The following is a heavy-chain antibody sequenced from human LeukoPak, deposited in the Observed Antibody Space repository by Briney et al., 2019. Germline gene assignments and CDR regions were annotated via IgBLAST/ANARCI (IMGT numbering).Heavy chain of an antibody. CDR2: IKQDGSEK. V-gene: IGHV3-7*01. Sequence: GGSLRLACAASGFTFSSYWMSWVGQAPGKGLEWVANIKQDGSEKYYVDSVKGRFTISRDNAKNSLYLQMNSLRAEDTAVYYCARAGRAAAGYYYYYYMDVWGKGTTVTISS. D-gene: IGHD6-13*01. J-gene: IGHJ6*03. CDR1: GFTFSSYW. CDR3: ARAGRAAAGYYYYYYMDV.